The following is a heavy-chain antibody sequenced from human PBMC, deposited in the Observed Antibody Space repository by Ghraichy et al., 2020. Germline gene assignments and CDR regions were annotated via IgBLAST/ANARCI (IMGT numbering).Heavy chain of an antibody. CDR2: VKQDGSEA. CDR1: GFTFSTYW. Sequence: GGSLRLSCAASGFTFSTYWMSWVRQAPGKGLEWVASVKQDGSEAYSVDSVEGRFTISRDNANDSLFLQMNNLRAEDTAVYYCARNLAPMIRGVFVYWGQGTPVTVSS. CDR3: ARNLAPMIRGVFVY. D-gene: IGHD3-10*01. J-gene: IGHJ4*02. V-gene: IGHV3-7*01.